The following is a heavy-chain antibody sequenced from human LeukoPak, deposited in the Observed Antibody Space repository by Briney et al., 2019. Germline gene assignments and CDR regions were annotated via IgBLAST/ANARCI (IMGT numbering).Heavy chain of an antibody. D-gene: IGHD4-17*01. CDR1: GFTFNSYA. CDR2: ISGSGGSS. J-gene: IGHJ4*02. Sequence: GGSLRLSCAASGFTFNSYAMSWVRQAPGKGLEWVSAISGSGGSSYYADSVKGRFTISRDNSKNTLYLQMSSLRAEDTAVYYCAKDWTVTTTDYWGQGTLVTVSS. V-gene: IGHV3-23*01. CDR3: AKDWTVTTTDY.